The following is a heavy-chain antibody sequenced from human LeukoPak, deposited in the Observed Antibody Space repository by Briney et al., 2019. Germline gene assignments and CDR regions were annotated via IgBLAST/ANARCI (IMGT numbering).Heavy chain of an antibody. CDR2: MIPIFGTA. CDR3: ARDRPEADDYGDYRYYYYMDV. CDR1: GGTFTSYA. Sequence: SVKVSCKASGGTFTSYAISWVRQAPGQGLEWMGGMIPIFGTANYAQKFQGRVTITADESTSTAYMELSSLRSEDTAVYYCARDRPEADDYGDYRYYYYMDVWGKGTTVTISS. J-gene: IGHJ6*03. D-gene: IGHD4-17*01. V-gene: IGHV1-69*13.